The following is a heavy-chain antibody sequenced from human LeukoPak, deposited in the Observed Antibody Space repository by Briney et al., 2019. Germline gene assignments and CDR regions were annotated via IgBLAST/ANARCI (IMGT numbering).Heavy chain of an antibody. CDR3: ARDTYDILTGYYKWAFDI. D-gene: IGHD3-9*01. CDR2: ISSSSSYI. Sequence: GGSLRLSCAASGFTFSSYEMNWVRQAPGRGLEWVSSISSSSSYIYYADSVKGRFTISRDNAKNSLYLQMNSLRAEDTAVYYCARDTYDILTGYYKWAFDIWGQGTMVTVSS. J-gene: IGHJ3*02. CDR1: GFTFSSYE. V-gene: IGHV3-21*06.